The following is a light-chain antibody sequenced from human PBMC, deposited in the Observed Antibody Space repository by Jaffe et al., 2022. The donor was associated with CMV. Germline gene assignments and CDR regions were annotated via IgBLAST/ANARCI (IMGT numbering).Light chain of an antibody. V-gene: IGKV1-5*03. CDR2: KAS. Sequence: DIQLTQSPSTLSASVGDRVTITCRASQSISYWLAWYQQKPGEAPKLLIYKASTLESGVPSRFSGSGSATEFTLTISSLQPDDYATYYCQQYTNYFLTFGGGTKVEIK. J-gene: IGKJ4*01. CDR1: QSISYW. CDR3: QQYTNYFLT.